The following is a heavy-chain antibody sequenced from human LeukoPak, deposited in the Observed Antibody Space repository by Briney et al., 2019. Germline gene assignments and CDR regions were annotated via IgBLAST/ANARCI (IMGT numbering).Heavy chain of an antibody. D-gene: IGHD2-8*02. CDR1: GDSLSSNWHY. V-gene: IGHV4-39*07. J-gene: IGHJ5*02. CDR3: ARNCTADNDVSRRDKWFDP. CDR2: IYYSGST. Sequence: PSETLSLTCTVFGDSLSSNWHYCAWIRQPPGKGLEWIGSIYYSGSTHYNPSLKSRVTMSVDTPKNQFSLKLKSVTAADTALYYCARNCTADNDVSRRDKWFDPWGHGTLVTVSS.